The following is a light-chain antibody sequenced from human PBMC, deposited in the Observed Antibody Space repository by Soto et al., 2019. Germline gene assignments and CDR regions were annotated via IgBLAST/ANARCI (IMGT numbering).Light chain of an antibody. CDR1: SSDVGVYNY. V-gene: IGLV2-11*01. CDR2: DVS. Sequence: QSVLTQPRSVSGSAGQSVTISCTGTSSDVGVYNYVSWYQQYPGKAPKIMIYDVSKRPSGVPDRFSGSKSDNTASLTISRLQAEDEADYYCCSYAGSYTFVFGIGTKVTVL. CDR3: CSYAGSYTFV. J-gene: IGLJ1*01.